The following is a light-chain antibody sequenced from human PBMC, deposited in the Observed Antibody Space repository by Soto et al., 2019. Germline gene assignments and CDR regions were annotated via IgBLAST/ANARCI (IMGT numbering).Light chain of an antibody. J-gene: IGKJ1*01. CDR3: QQTYSTPPT. CDR1: QTITTY. V-gene: IGKV1-39*01. CDR2: STS. Sequence: DIQMTQSPSSLSASVGARVTITCRASQTITTYLNWCQQKPGKAPKLLIYSTSTLHSGVPSRFSGSGSGTDFTLTISSLQPEDFATYYCQQTYSTPPTFGQGTKVEI.